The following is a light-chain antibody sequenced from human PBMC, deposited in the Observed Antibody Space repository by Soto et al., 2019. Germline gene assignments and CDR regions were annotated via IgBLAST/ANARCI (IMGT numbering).Light chain of an antibody. CDR2: DAS. J-gene: IGKJ2*01. Sequence: DIQMTQSPYTLSASVGDRVTITCRASQSISTYLAWYQQKPGKAPKVLIYDASSLETGVTSRFRGSGSGTEFTLTISSLQPDDFATYYCQVYNSYFGQGTRLEIK. V-gene: IGKV1-5*01. CDR3: QVYNSY. CDR1: QSISTY.